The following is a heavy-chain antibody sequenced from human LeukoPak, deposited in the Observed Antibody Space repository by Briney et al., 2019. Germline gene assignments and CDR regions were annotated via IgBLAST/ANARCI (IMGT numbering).Heavy chain of an antibody. D-gene: IGHD6-13*01. V-gene: IGHV1-2*02. Sequence: ASVKVSCKASGYTFTGYYMHWVRQAPGQGLEWMGWINPYSGGTNFAQKFQDRVTMTRDTSISTAYMELSRLRSDDTAVYYCARAEQQLVLAVDYWGQGTLVTVSS. J-gene: IGHJ4*02. CDR1: GYTFTGYY. CDR2: INPYSGGT. CDR3: ARAEQQLVLAVDY.